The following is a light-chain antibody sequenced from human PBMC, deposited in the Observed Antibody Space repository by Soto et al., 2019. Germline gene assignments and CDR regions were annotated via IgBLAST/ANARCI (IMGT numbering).Light chain of an antibody. CDR2: DAS. Sequence: VLTQSPGTLSLSPGERATLSCRASESVDFHLAWYQQKPGQAPRLLIYDASTRATATPERFSGSGSGTDFTLTISRLEPEDFAVYYCHQYDSIVQTFGQGTKVDIK. CDR3: HQYDSIVQT. CDR1: ESVDFH. V-gene: IGKV3-20*01. J-gene: IGKJ1*01.